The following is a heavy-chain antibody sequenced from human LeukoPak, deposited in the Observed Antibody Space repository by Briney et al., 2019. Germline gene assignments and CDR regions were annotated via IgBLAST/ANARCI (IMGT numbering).Heavy chain of an antibody. D-gene: IGHD6-13*01. CDR2: IIPILGIA. Sequence: SVKVSCKASGGTFSSYAISWVRQAPGQGLEWVGRIIPILGIANYAQKFQGRVTITADKSTSTAYMELSSMRSEDTAVYYCARDHIAAAGGGYYYYYGMDVWGQGTTVTVSS. V-gene: IGHV1-69*04. CDR3: ARDHIAAAGGGYYYYYGMDV. J-gene: IGHJ6*02. CDR1: GGTFSSYA.